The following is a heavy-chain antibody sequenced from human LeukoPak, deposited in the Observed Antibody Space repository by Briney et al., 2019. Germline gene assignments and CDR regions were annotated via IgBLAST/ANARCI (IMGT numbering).Heavy chain of an antibody. J-gene: IGHJ5*02. CDR1: GGSTSSGWYC. D-gene: IGHD2-15*01. CDR2: IYYSGST. V-gene: IGHV4-31*03. CDR3: AGGEVVVASRMSWFDP. Sequence: PSQTLSLTSTVSGGSTSSGWYCWSWILHQPGNGLECIGYIYYSGSTYDNSSLKRRLTISVDTSKNLCLRQLSAMTAAETASYCCAGGEVVVASRMSWFDPWGKGTLVTVSS.